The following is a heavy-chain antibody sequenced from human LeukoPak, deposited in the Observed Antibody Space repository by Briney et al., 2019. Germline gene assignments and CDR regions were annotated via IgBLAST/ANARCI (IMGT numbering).Heavy chain of an antibody. Sequence: GGSLRLSCAASGFSFNSDWMDWVRQAPGKGLEWVANIKHDESEKNYLDSVKGRFTISRDNAQNPLYLQMNGLRVEDTAVYYCTRRLDDWGEGTLVTVSS. D-gene: IGHD3-16*01. J-gene: IGHJ4*02. CDR3: TRRLDD. CDR2: IKHDESEK. V-gene: IGHV3-7*01. CDR1: GFSFNSDW.